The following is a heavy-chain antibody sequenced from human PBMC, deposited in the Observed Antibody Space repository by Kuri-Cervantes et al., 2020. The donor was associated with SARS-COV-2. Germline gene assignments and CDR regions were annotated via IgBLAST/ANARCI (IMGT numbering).Heavy chain of an antibody. Sequence: GESLKISCAASGFTFSSYEMNWVRQAPGKGLEWVSYISSSGSTIYYADSVKGRFTISRDNANNSVYLQMHGLRAEDTAVYYCARGGIVGATGSVYFDYWAQGTLVTVSS. CDR2: ISSSGSTI. CDR1: GFTFSSYE. CDR3: ARGGIVGATGSVYFDY. V-gene: IGHV3-48*03. J-gene: IGHJ4*02. D-gene: IGHD1-26*01.